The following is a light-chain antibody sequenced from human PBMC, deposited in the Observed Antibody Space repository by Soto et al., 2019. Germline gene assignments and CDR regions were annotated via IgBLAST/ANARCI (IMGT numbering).Light chain of an antibody. Sequence: DIVLTQSPGTLSLSPGERATLSCRASQSVSSNYLAWYQQKPGQAPRLLIYGASTRATGVPDRFSGSGSVTDFPLTISRLEPEDFAVYHCQQYGSLAWTFGQGTKVEIK. J-gene: IGKJ1*01. CDR1: QSVSSNY. V-gene: IGKV3-20*01. CDR2: GAS. CDR3: QQYGSLAWT.